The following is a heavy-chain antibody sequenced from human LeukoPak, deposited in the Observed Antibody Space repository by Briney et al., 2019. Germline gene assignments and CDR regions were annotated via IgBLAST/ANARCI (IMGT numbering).Heavy chain of an antibody. Sequence: QPGGSLRLSCAASGFTFSSYAMSWVRQAPGKGLEWVSAISGSGGSTYYADSVKGRFTISRDNSKNTLYLQMNSLRAEDTAVYYCAKDPQIVVVPAARGHYYYMDVWGKGTTVTVSS. CDR2: ISGSGGST. V-gene: IGHV3-23*01. D-gene: IGHD2-2*01. CDR3: AKDPQIVVVPAARGHYYYMDV. CDR1: GFTFSSYA. J-gene: IGHJ6*03.